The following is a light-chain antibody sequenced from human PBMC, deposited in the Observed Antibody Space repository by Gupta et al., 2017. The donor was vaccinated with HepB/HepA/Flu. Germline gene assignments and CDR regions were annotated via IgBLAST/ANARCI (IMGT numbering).Light chain of an antibody. CDR2: STN. Sequence: QTVVTQEPSFSVSPGGTVTLSCGLSSGSVATSYHPSWHQQTPGQAPRTLIYSTNTRSSGVPDRFSGSIVGNKAALTITGAPADDESDYYCVLYVGSSSSVFGGGTKLTVL. V-gene: IGLV8-61*01. J-gene: IGLJ2*01. CDR3: VLYVGSSSSV. CDR1: SGSVATSYH.